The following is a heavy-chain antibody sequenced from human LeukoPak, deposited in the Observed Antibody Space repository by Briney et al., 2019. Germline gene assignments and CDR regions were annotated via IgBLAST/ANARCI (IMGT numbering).Heavy chain of an antibody. CDR3: ARGTYYYGFGILYYYYMDV. CDR1: GYTLTELS. V-gene: IGHV1-24*01. J-gene: IGHJ6*03. D-gene: IGHD3-10*01. CDR2: FDPEDGET. Sequence: ASVKVSCKVSGYTLTELSMHWVRQAPGKGLEGMGGFDPEDGETIYAQKFQGRVTITRNTSISTAYMELSSLRSEDTAVYYCARGTYYYGFGILYYYYMDVWGKGTTVTVSS.